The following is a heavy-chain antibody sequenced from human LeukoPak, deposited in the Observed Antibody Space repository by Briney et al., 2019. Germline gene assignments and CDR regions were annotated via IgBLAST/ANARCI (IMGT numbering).Heavy chain of an antibody. V-gene: IGHV3-23*01. CDR3: AKALPDGGSLDY. D-gene: IGHD4-23*01. CDR1: GFTFSSYA. Sequence: GGSLRLSCAASGFTFSSYAMSWVRQAPGKGLEWVSAMSGSGGRTYYADSVKGRFTMSRDNSKNTLYVQMNSLRAEDTAIYYCAKALPDGGSLDYWGQGTLVTVSS. J-gene: IGHJ4*02. CDR2: MSGSGGRT.